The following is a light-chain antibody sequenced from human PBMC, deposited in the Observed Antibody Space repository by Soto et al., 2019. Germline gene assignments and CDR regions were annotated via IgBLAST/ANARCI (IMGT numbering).Light chain of an antibody. CDR1: QSVISNY. CDR2: AAS. J-gene: IGKJ1*01. CDR3: QQYGSSLTWT. V-gene: IGKV3-20*01. Sequence: EVVLTQSPGTVSLSPGERVTLSCRASQSVISNYLAWYQQRPGQAPRLLIYAASSRATGIPDRFCGSGAGTDVTLSISRIEPEDFAVSYCQQYGSSLTWTFGQGTKVE.